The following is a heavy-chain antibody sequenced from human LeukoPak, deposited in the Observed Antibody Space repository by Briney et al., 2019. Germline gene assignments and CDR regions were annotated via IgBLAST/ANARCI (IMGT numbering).Heavy chain of an antibody. V-gene: IGHV4-59*01. D-gene: IGHD1-1*01. CDR1: GGSISSYH. CDR3: ARGIVGTYYYYGMDV. Sequence: SETLSLTCTVSGGSISSYHWSWIRQPPGKGLEWIGYIYYSGNTNYNPSLKSRVTISVDTSKNQFSLKLSSVTAADTAVYYCARGIVGTYYYYGMDVWGQGTTVAVS. CDR2: IYYSGNT. J-gene: IGHJ6*02.